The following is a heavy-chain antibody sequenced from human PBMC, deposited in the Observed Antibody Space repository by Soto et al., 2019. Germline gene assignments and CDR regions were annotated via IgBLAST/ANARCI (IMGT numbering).Heavy chain of an antibody. CDR1: GYTFTSYY. CDR3: ARSGFLEWGSRYYYYGMDV. Sequence: ASVKVSCKASGYTFTSYYMHWVRQAPGQGLEWMGIINPSGGSTSYAQKFQGRVTMTRDTSTSTVYMELSSLRSEDTAVYYCARSGFLEWGSRYYYYGMDVWGQGTTVTVSS. D-gene: IGHD3-3*01. V-gene: IGHV1-46*01. CDR2: INPSGGST. J-gene: IGHJ6*02.